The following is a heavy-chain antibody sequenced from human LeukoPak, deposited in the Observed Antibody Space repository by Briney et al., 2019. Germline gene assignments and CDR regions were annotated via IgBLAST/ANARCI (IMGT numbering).Heavy chain of an antibody. CDR2: IRAGGDST. J-gene: IGHJ4*02. CDR3: AKRTDYSNNWYSFDY. V-gene: IGHV3-23*01. D-gene: IGHD6-13*01. Sequence: GGSLRLSCAASGFTFSDHYMDWVRQAPGSGLEWVSTIRAGGDSTNYADSVKGRFTISRDDTKNTLFLQMNGLRAEDTAVYYCAKRTDYSNNWYSFDYWGQGTLVTVSS. CDR1: GFTFSDHY.